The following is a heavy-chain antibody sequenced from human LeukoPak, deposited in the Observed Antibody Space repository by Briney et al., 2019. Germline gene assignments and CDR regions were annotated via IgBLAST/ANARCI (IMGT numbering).Heavy chain of an antibody. D-gene: IGHD2-15*01. CDR2: ISGSGGNT. Sequence: GGSLRLSCAASGFAFSKYAMSWARQVPEKGLEWVSGISGSGGNTYYADSVKGRFTISRDNSKNTLHLQMDSLRAEDTAVYYCAKDQTECSGGSCYDWFDPWGQGTLVTVSS. J-gene: IGHJ5*02. CDR3: AKDQTECSGGSCYDWFDP. CDR1: GFAFSKYA. V-gene: IGHV3-23*01.